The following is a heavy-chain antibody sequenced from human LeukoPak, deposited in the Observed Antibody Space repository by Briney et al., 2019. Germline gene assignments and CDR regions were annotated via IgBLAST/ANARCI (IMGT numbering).Heavy chain of an antibody. Sequence: GGSLRLSCAASGFTFSSSTMDWVRQAPGKGLEWVSSISSSGSSIYYAGSLKGRFTVSRDNAKNSLYLQMNSLRAEDTAVYYCAKEGRSSTPGYWGQGTLVTVSS. CDR3: AKEGRSSTPGY. D-gene: IGHD6-13*01. J-gene: IGHJ4*02. CDR2: ISSSGSSI. V-gene: IGHV3-21*01. CDR1: GFTFSSST.